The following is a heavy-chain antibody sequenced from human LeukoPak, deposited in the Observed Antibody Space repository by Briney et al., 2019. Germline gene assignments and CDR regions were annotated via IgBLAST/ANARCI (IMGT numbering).Heavy chain of an antibody. Sequence: GASVKVSCKASGYTFTGYYMHWVRQAPGQGLEWMGWINPNSGGTNYAQKFQGWVTMTRDTSISTAYTELSRLRSDDTAVYYCARDGSSGWSGDYYGMDVWGQGTTVTVSS. V-gene: IGHV1-2*04. CDR1: GYTFTGYY. J-gene: IGHJ6*02. CDR3: ARDGSSGWSGDYYGMDV. D-gene: IGHD6-19*01. CDR2: INPNSGGT.